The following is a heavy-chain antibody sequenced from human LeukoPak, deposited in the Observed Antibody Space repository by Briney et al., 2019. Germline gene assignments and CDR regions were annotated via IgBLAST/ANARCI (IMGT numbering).Heavy chain of an antibody. D-gene: IGHD5-18*01. CDR3: AKVGLWLRGGYSYGYYDY. CDR2: ISGSGGST. J-gene: IGHJ4*02. CDR1: GFTFSSYA. Sequence: PGGSLRLSCAASGFTFSSYAMSWVRQAPGKGLEWVSAISGSGGSTYYADSVKGRFTISRDNSKNTLYLQMNSLRAADTAVYYCAKVGLWLRGGYSYGYYDYWGQGTLVTVSS. V-gene: IGHV3-23*01.